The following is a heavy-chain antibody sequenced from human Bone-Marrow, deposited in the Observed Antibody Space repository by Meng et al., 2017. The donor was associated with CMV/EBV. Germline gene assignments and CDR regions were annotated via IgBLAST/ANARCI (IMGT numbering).Heavy chain of an antibody. V-gene: IGHV4-34*01. D-gene: IGHD2-2*01. J-gene: IGHJ4*02. Sequence: SETLSLTCAVYGGPFSGYYWSWIRQPPGKGLEWIGEINHSGSTNYNPSLKSRVTISVDTSKNQFSLKLSSVTAADTAVYYCARGRRVVPAAVDSNNDYWGQGTLVTVSS. CDR3: ARGRRVVPAAVDSNNDY. CDR2: INHSGST. CDR1: GGPFSGYY.